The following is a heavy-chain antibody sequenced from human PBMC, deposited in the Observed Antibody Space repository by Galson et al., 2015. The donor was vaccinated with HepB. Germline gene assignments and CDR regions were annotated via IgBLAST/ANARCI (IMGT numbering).Heavy chain of an antibody. J-gene: IGHJ4*02. CDR2: ISYDGSNK. V-gene: IGHV3-30*04. CDR1: GFTFSSYA. D-gene: IGHD3-10*01. Sequence: SLRLSCAGSGFTFSSYAMHWVRQAPSKGLEWVAVISYDGSNKYYADSVKGRFTISRDNSKNTFFLQMNSLRAEDTAVYYCSKWGGISNNWFGPFDHWGQGTLVTVSS. CDR3: SKWGGISNNWFGPFDH.